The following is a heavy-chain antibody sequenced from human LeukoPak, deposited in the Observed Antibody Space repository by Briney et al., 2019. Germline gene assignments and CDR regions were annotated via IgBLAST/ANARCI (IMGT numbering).Heavy chain of an antibody. CDR2: ISSSCSST. Sequence: GGSLRLSCAASGFTFSSYAMNWVRQAPAKGLEWVSAISSSCSSTYYANSVKSRFTIFRQNTKNTLYSQMLSPRTEDMTVYYFARVYGEWGRIREFYFAFGGQRPVVCVSS. V-gene: IGHV3-23*01. CDR3: ARVYGEWGRIREFYFAF. J-gene: IGHJ4*02. CDR1: GFTFSSYA. D-gene: IGHD3-10*01.